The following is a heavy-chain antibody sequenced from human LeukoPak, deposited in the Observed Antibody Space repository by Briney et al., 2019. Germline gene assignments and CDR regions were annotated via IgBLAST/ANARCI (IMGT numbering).Heavy chain of an antibody. CDR2: INPSGSIT. J-gene: IGHJ6*02. CDR1: VYTFTSYY. CDR3: AREGPPYYYDSSGYYYAGYYYYGMDV. V-gene: IGHV1-46*01. D-gene: IGHD3-22*01. Sequence: GASVKVSCKASVYTFTSYYMHWVRQAPGQGLEWMGIINPSGSITSYAQKFQGRVTMTRDTSTSTVYIELISLRYEETAVYYCAREGPPYYYDSSGYYYAGYYYYGMDVWGQGTTVTVSS.